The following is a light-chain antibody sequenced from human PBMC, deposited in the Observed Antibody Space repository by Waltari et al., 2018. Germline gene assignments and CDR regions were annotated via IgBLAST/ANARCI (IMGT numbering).Light chain of an antibody. CDR1: SSDVGGYNY. Sequence: QSALTQPPSASGSHGPSVTISCTGTSSDVGGYNYVSWYQHHPGKAPKLMIYEVNTRPSGVPDRFSGSKSGNTASLTVSGLQADDEADYYCTSYAGSHNWVFGGGTKLTVL. V-gene: IGLV2-8*01. CDR3: TSYAGSHNWV. CDR2: EVN. J-gene: IGLJ2*01.